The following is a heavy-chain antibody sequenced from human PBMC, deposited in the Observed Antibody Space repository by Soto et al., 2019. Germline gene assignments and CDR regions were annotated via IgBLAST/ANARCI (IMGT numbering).Heavy chain of an antibody. J-gene: IGHJ1*01. Sequence: GGSLRLSCAASGFTFSSYAMSWVRQAPGKGLEWVSAISGSGGSTYYADSVKGRFTISRDNSKNTLYLQVNSLRAEDTAVYYCASLVVTPLGHEYFQHWGQGTLVTVS. CDR3: ASLVVTPLGHEYFQH. CDR2: ISGSGGST. V-gene: IGHV3-23*01. CDR1: GFTFSSYA. D-gene: IGHD2-21*02.